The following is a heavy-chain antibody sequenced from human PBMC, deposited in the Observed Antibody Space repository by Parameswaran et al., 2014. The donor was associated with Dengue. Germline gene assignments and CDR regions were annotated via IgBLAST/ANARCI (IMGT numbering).Heavy chain of an antibody. CDR3: ARLGAAAGTSDYYYYGMDV. Sequence: VRQAPGKGLEWVANIKQDGSEKYYVDSVKGRFTISRDNAKNSLYLQMNSLRAEDTAVYYCARLGAAAGTSDYYYYGMDVWGQGTTVTVSS. D-gene: IGHD6-13*01. V-gene: IGHV3-7*01. CDR2: IKQDGSEK. J-gene: IGHJ6*02.